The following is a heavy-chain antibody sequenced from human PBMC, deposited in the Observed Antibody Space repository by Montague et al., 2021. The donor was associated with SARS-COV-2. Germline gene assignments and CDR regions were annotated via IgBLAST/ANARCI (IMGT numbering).Heavy chain of an antibody. J-gene: IGHJ4*01. D-gene: IGHD4-11*01. CDR3: ARNLPPATIFTVVTHFDF. CDR2: VFHTGKA. V-gene: IGHV4-39*01. Sequence: SETLSLTCNVSGDSVASNNYYWGWLRQPPGRGLEWIASVFHTGKAFYNPSFKSRSSISVDTATNQVSLKLTSVSGADTALYFCARNLPPATIFTVVTHFDFWGHGTRVAVS. CDR1: GDSVASNNYY.